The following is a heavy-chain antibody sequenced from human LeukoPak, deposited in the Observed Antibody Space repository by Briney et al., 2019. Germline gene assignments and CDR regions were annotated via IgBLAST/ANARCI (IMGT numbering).Heavy chain of an antibody. CDR1: GFTFSIYA. V-gene: IGHV3-23*01. Sequence: GGSLRLSCGASGFTFSIYAISWVRQAPGKGLEWVSAITADSKITYYVASVRGRFTISRDNSKNTLYLQTNSLRAEDTALYYCAKDRRFPDDVFDMWGQGTMVTVPS. J-gene: IGHJ3*02. CDR3: AKDRRFPDDVFDM. CDR2: ITADSKIT. D-gene: IGHD2-21*01.